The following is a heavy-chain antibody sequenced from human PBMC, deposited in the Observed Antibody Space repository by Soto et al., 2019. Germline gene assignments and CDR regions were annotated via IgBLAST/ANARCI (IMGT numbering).Heavy chain of an antibody. CDR1: GGSISSGGYS. CDR2: IYHSGST. V-gene: IGHV4-30-2*01. CDR3: ARGGLRYFDWPDY. D-gene: IGHD3-9*01. Sequence: SETLSLTCAVSGGSISSGGYSCNWIRQPPGKGLEWIGYIYHSGSTYYNPSLKSRVTISVDRSKNQFSLKLSSVTAADTAVYYCARGGLRYFDWPDYWGQGTLVTISS. J-gene: IGHJ4*02.